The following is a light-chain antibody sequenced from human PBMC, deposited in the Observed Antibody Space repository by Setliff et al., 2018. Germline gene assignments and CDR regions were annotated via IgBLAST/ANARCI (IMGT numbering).Light chain of an antibody. CDR2: EVS. V-gene: IGLV2-14*01. J-gene: IGLJ1*01. Sequence: ALTQPASVSGSPGQSITISCTGSNSDVGGYNYVSWYQQYPGKAPKLMIYEVSDRPSGVSNRFSGSKSGNTASLTISGLQAEDEADYYCNSYTSSRTYVFGTGTKVTVL. CDR1: NSDVGGYNY. CDR3: NSYTSSRTYV.